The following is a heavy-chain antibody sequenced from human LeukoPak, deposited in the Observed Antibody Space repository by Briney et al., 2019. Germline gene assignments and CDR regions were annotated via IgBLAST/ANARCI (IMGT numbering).Heavy chain of an antibody. J-gene: IGHJ4*02. D-gene: IGHD4/OR15-4a*01. CDR2: IYYSGST. Sequence: SETLSLTCTVSGGSISSSSYYWGWIRQPPGKGLEWIGSIYYSGSTNYNPSLKSRVTISVDTSKNQFSLKLSSVTAADTAVYYCARGPYGGVPRPYYFDYWGQGTLVTVSS. CDR1: GGSISSSSYY. V-gene: IGHV4-39*07. CDR3: ARGPYGGVPRPYYFDY.